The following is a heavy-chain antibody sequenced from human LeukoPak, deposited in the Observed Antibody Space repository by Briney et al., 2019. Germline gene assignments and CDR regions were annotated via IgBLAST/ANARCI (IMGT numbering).Heavy chain of an antibody. J-gene: IGHJ6*03. CDR2: ISSSGSTI. Sequence: PGGSLRLSCAASGFTFSSYEMNWVRQAPGKGLEWVSYISSSGSTIYYADSVKGRFTISRDNAKNSLYLQMNSLRAEDTAVYYCAREAMVTYHYYYMDVWGKGTTVTVSS. CDR3: AREAMVTYHYYYMDV. V-gene: IGHV3-48*03. D-gene: IGHD5-18*01. CDR1: GFTFSSYE.